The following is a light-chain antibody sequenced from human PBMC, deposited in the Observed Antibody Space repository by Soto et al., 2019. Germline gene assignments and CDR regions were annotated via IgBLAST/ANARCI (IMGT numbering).Light chain of an antibody. CDR2: EVT. J-gene: IGLJ1*01. Sequence: QSVLTQPASVSGSPGQWITISCTGTSSDIGSYNYVSWYQQHPGKAPKLLIYEVTDRPSGISDRFSGSKSGNTASLTISGLQAEDEADYYCSSYSSNSARYVFGAGTKVTVL. CDR3: SSYSSNSARYV. V-gene: IGLV2-14*01. CDR1: SSDIGSYNY.